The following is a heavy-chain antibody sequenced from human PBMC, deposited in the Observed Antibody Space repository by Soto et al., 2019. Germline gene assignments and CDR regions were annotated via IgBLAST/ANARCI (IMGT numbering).Heavy chain of an antibody. Sequence: ASVKVSCKASGYTFTGYYMHWVRQAPGQGLEWMGWINPNSGGTNYAQKFQGRVTMTRDTSISTAYMELSRLRSDDTAVYYCARELSVSSLTLGFDYWGQGTLVTVSS. CDR1: GYTFTGYY. V-gene: IGHV1-2*02. CDR3: ARELSVSSLTLGFDY. J-gene: IGHJ4*02. CDR2: INPNSGGT. D-gene: IGHD6-13*01.